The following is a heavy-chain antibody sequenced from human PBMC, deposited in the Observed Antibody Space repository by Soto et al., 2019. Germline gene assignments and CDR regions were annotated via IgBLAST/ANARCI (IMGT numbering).Heavy chain of an antibody. J-gene: IGHJ4*02. V-gene: IGHV4-31*02. CDR3: ERKQAGYFSGIDY. CDR2: IYGSGGSGST. Sequence: SETLSLTCTVTGDSITSGCYYWSWIRQHPGKGLEGLGYIYGSGGSGSTLYNPSLKSRITLSVDTSKAQFSLNLSSVTVADTAVYFCERKQAGYFSGIDYLGQGTLVTVSS. D-gene: IGHD2-15*01. CDR1: GDSITSGCYY.